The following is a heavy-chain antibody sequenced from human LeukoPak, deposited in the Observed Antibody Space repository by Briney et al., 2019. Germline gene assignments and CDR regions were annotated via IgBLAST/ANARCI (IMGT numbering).Heavy chain of an antibody. CDR3: ARGGGDWNTPYWYFDL. CDR2: ISGSGGST. Sequence: GGSLRLSCAASGFTFSSYAMSWVRQAPGKGLEWVSAISGSGGSTYYADSVKGRFTISRDNSKNTLYLQMNSLRAEDTAVYYCARGGGDWNTPYWYFDLWGRGTLVTVSS. J-gene: IGHJ2*01. D-gene: IGHD1/OR15-1a*01. V-gene: IGHV3-23*01. CDR1: GFTFSSYA.